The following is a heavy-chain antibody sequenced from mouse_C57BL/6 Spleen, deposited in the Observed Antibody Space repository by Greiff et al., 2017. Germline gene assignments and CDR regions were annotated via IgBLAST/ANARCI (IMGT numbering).Heavy chain of an antibody. CDR3: TTYYIDY. Sequence: VQLKQSGAELVRPGASVTLSCTASGFNIKDDYMHWVKQRPEQGLEWIGWIDPENGDTEYASKFQGKATITADTSSNTAYLQLSSLTSEDTAVYYCTTYYIDYWGQGTTLTVSS. CDR1: GFNIKDDY. V-gene: IGHV14-4*01. D-gene: IGHD2-12*01. CDR2: IDPENGDT. J-gene: IGHJ2*01.